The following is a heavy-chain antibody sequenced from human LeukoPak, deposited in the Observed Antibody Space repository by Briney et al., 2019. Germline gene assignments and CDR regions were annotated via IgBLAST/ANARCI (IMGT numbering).Heavy chain of an antibody. CDR1: GGSIISSSYY. CDR2: IYYSGST. J-gene: IGHJ4*02. Sequence: SETLSLTCTVSGGSIISSSYYWGWIRQPPGKGLEWIGSIYYSGSTYYNPSLKSRVTISVDTSKNQFSLKLSSVTAADTAVYYCARHRCGDYTRYDYWGQGTLVTVSS. D-gene: IGHD4-17*01. CDR3: ARHRCGDYTRYDY. V-gene: IGHV4-39*01.